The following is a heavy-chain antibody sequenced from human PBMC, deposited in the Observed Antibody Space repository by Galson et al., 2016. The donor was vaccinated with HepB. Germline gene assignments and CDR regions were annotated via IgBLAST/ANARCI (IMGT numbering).Heavy chain of an antibody. D-gene: IGHD4-23*01. J-gene: IGHJ6*02. CDR3: ARDREVDYGGAYDYVMDV. V-gene: IGHV3-21*01. CDR1: GFTSYSYN. CDR2: ISSSSGHI. Sequence: SLRLSCSASGFTSYSYNMNWVRQAPGKGVEWVTSISSSSGHIYYAASLKGRVTVSRDNAKNSLYLQMNSLRADDTAVYYCARDREVDYGGAYDYVMDVWGQGTTVTVSS.